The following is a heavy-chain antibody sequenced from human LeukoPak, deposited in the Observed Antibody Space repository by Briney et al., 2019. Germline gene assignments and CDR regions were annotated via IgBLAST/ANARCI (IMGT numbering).Heavy chain of an antibody. Sequence: SETLSLTCNVSGASISSYYWSWIRQSPGKGLEWIGYNYYSGSTNYNPSLKSRVTISVDTSKNQFSLKLSSVTAADTAVYYCARVMSIPGDNWFDPWGKGTLVTVSS. J-gene: IGHJ5*02. CDR3: ARVMSIPGDNWFDP. D-gene: IGHD6-6*01. CDR2: NYYSGST. CDR1: GASISSYY. V-gene: IGHV4-59*01.